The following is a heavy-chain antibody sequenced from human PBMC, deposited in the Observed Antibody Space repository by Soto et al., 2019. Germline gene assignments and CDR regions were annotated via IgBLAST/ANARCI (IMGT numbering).Heavy chain of an antibody. J-gene: IGHJ4*02. CDR1: GFTFSDSY. CDR2: ISRSGSVI. Sequence: QVQLVESGGGLVKPGGSLRLSCAASGFTFSDSYMSWIRQAPGKGLEWVSYISRSGSVIYYADSVKGRFTISRDDATNSLYLHMNSLRAEDTDVYYCASDSHAVDLGYWGQGTLVTVSS. CDR3: ASDSHAVDLGY. D-gene: IGHD3-10*01. V-gene: IGHV3-11*01.